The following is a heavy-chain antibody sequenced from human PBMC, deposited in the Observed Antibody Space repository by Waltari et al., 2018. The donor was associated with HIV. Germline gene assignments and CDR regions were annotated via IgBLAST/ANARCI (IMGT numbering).Heavy chain of an antibody. CDR3: TKGGGKSPGLSV. CDR2: IRSKADGETA. V-gene: IGHV3-49*03. Sequence: HLVQSGGGFTQPGRSLRLSCAASGFIFSDYPMSWFRQAPGKGLEWVGFIRSKADGETAEYAAALEGRFTISRDDSRGIGYLQMDGLKIEDTGVYYCTKGGGKSPGLSVWGQGTTVTVSS. CDR1: GFIFSDYP. J-gene: IGHJ6*02. D-gene: IGHD3-16*01.